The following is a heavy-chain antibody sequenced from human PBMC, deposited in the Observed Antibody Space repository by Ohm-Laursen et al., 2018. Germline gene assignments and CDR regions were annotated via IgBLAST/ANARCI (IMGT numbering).Heavy chain of an antibody. CDR2: ISWNSGSL. J-gene: IGHJ6*02. D-gene: IGHD3-16*01. CDR3: AKHGGGMDV. CDR1: GFTFDDYA. Sequence: SLRLSCAASGFTFDDYAMHWVRQAPGKGLEWVSGISWNSGSLGYADSVKGRFTISRDNAKNSLYLQMNSLRAEDTAVYYCAKHGGGMDVWGQGTTVTVSS. V-gene: IGHV3-9*01.